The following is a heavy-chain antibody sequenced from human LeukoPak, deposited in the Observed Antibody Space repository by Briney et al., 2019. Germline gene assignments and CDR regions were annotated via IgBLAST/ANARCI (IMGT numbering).Heavy chain of an antibody. V-gene: IGHV3-33*05. CDR1: GFSLSTYG. J-gene: IGHJ4*02. CDR3: AKDPHMVRGVIITSY. D-gene: IGHD3-10*01. Sequence: GGSLRLSCAASGFSLSTYGMHWVRQGPGKGLEWVTFISYDASDKYYADSVKGRFTISRDNSKNTLYLQMNSLRAEDTAVYYCAKDPHMVRGVIITSYWGQGTLVTVSS. CDR2: ISYDASDK.